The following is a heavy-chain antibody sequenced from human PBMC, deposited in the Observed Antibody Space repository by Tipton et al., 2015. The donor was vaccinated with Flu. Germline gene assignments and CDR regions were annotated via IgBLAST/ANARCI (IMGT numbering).Heavy chain of an antibody. CDR3: AVTSAGYPQRGADV. D-gene: IGHD2-15*01. CDR1: GYSIRSAYY. V-gene: IGHV4-38-2*01. Sequence: TLSLTCSVSGYSIRSAYYWGWVRRPPGKGLEWIGNVFHMGSPYYNPSLQSRVTISLDTSKNQVSLKLASVTAADTAVYYCAVTSAGYPQRGADVWGRGTTVTVSS. CDR2: VFHMGSP. J-gene: IGHJ6*02.